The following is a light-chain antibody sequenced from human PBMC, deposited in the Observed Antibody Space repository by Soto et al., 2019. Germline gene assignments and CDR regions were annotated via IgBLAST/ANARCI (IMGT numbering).Light chain of an antibody. J-gene: IGKJ5*01. CDR3: MQARQTPSIT. CDR2: LGS. CDR1: ESLLHSNGYNY. V-gene: IGKV2-28*01. Sequence: DIVMTQSPLSLPVTPGEPASISCSSSESLLHSNGYNYLDWYLQKPGQSPQLLIYLGSYRASGVPDRFSGSGSGTDFTLKISRVEAEDVGVYYCMQARQTPSITFGQGTRLEIK.